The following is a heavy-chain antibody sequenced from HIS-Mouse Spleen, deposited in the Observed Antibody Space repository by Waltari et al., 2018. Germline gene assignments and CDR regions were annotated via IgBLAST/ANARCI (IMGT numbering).Heavy chain of an antibody. V-gene: IGHV4-59*01. Sequence: QVQLQESGPGLVKPSETLSLPCTVPGGSISSYYWSWIRQPPGKGLEWIGYIYYSGSTNYNPSLKSRVTISVDTSKNQFSLKLSSVTAADTAVYYCARENLAYSSGWYWFDPWGQGTLVTVSS. CDR2: IYYSGST. D-gene: IGHD6-19*01. CDR1: GGSISSYY. CDR3: ARENLAYSSGWYWFDP. J-gene: IGHJ5*02.